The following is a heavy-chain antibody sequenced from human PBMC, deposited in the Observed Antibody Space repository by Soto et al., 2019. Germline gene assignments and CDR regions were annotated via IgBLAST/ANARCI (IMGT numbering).Heavy chain of an antibody. Sequence: PSETLSLTRAVSSDSVSIGGYSWTWKHQHPGKGLEWIGYIYYSGSTYYNPSLKSRVTISVDTSKNQFSLKLSSVTAADTAVYYCARDLRFRGFYGMDVWGQGTTVTVSS. CDR2: IYYSGST. V-gene: IGHV4-31*11. CDR3: ARDLRFRGFYGMDV. J-gene: IGHJ6*02. CDR1: SDSVSIGGYS. D-gene: IGHD3-10*01.